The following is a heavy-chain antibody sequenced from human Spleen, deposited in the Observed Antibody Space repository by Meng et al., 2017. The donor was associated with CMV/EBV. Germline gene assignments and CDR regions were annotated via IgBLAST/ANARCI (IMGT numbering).Heavy chain of an antibody. Sequence: GGSLRLSCAASGFTFNTYAMHWVRQAPGKGLEWVAVISYDGSNKYYADSVKGRFTVSRDNYKNTLYLQMNGLRAEDTAVYFCARDRRRGGGATSLSNWGPGTLVTVSS. CDR1: GFTFNTYA. V-gene: IGHV3-30*04. D-gene: IGHD3-16*01. J-gene: IGHJ1*01. CDR2: ISYDGSNK. CDR3: ARDRRRGGGATSLSN.